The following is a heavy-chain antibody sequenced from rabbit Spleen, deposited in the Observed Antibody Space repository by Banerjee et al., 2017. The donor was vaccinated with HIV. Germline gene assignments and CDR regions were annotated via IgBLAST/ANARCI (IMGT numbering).Heavy chain of an antibody. Sequence: QEQLVESGGGLVQPEGSLTLTCKASGFSFSNKAVMCWVRQAPGKGLEWIACINAVTGKAVYASWAIGRFTCSKTSSTTVTLQMTSLTVADTATYFCARDAGSSFSSYGMDLWGQGTLVTVS. J-gene: IGHJ6*01. CDR3: ARDAGSSFSSYGMDL. CDR2: INAVTGKA. CDR1: GFSFSNKAV. D-gene: IGHD8-1*01. V-gene: IGHV1S45*01.